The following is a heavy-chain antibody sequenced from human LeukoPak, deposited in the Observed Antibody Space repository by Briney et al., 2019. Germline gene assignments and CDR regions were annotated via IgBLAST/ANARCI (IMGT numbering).Heavy chain of an antibody. CDR3: ATYSILNAREFRY. CDR1: GFTFSSYA. Sequence: GGSLRLSCAASGFTFSSYAMHWVRQAPGKGLEWVANVQHIGGETYYVDSVKGRFTISRDNAKNSAYLQMNSLGADDTAVYYCATYSILNAREFRYWGQGTLVTVTS. CDR2: VQHIGGET. D-gene: IGHD4-11*01. J-gene: IGHJ1*01. V-gene: IGHV3-7*01.